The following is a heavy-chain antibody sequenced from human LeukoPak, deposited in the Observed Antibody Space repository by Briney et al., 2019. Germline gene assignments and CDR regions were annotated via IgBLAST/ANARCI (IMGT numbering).Heavy chain of an antibody. CDR1: GGSISSYY. J-gene: IGHJ4*02. CDR3: AREMSRCGDYMASFDY. V-gene: IGHV4-4*07. CDR2: IYSSGST. Sequence: SETLSLTCTVSGGSISSYYWTWIRQPAGKGLEWIGRIYSSGSTNYNPSLKSRVTMSVDRSKNQFSLKLSSVTAADTAVYYCAREMSRCGDYMASFDYWGQGTLVTVSS. D-gene: IGHD4-17*01.